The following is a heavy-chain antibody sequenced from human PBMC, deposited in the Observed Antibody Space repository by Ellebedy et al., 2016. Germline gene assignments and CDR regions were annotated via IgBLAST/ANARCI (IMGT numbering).Heavy chain of an antibody. CDR3: AGHKGTGITFWGIDY. CDR1: GGSISSSSYY. J-gene: IGHJ4*02. CDR2: IYYSGST. Sequence: SETLSLTCTVSGGSISSSSYYWGWIRQPPGKGLEWIGSIYYSGSTYYNPSLKSRVTISVDTSKNQFSLKLSSVTAADTAVYYCAGHKGTGITFWGIDYWGQGTLVTVSS. D-gene: IGHD3-16*01. V-gene: IGHV4-39*01.